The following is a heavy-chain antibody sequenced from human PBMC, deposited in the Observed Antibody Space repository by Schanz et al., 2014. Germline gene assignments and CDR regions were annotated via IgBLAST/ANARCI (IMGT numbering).Heavy chain of an antibody. CDR1: GFTFRSYA. V-gene: IGHV3-23*01. D-gene: IGHD2-2*02. Sequence: EVQLLESGGGLVQPGGSLRLSCIGSGFTFRSYALGWVRQAPGKGLEWVSLVSASGGGPFYADSVKGRFTISRDNSRNTVYLQMSSLRAEDTAVYYCAKHLYQYNYYGMDVWGQGTTXTVSS. CDR3: AKHLYQYNYYGMDV. J-gene: IGHJ6*02. CDR2: VSASGGGP.